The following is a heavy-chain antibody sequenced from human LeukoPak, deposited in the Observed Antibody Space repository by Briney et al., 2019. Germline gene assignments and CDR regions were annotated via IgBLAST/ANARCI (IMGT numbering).Heavy chain of an antibody. CDR2: LNPNSGDT. Sequence: ASVKVSCKTSGYTFTGYYMHWVRQAPGQGLEWMGWLNPNSGDTNYALKFQGRVTMSRDRSISTVYMELSRLKSDDTALYYCARGRDEIDFWGQGTLVTVSS. D-gene: IGHD3-10*01. CDR3: ARGRDEIDF. V-gene: IGHV1-2*02. J-gene: IGHJ4*02. CDR1: GYTFTGYY.